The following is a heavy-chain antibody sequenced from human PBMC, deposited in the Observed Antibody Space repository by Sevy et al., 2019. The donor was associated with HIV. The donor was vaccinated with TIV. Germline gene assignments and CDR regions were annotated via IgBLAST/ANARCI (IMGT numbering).Heavy chain of an antibody. D-gene: IGHD6-19*01. J-gene: IGHJ3*02. Sequence: GGSLRLSCAASGFTFSSYGMHWVRQAPGKGLEWVAVIWYDGSNKYYADSVKGRFTISRDNSKNTLYLQMNSLGAEDTAVYYCARDGQWLVQNAFDIWGQGTMVTVSS. V-gene: IGHV3-33*01. CDR2: IWYDGSNK. CDR1: GFTFSSYG. CDR3: ARDGQWLVQNAFDI.